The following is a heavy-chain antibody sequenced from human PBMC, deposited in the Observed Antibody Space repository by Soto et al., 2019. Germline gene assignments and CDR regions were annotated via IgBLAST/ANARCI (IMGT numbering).Heavy chain of an antibody. J-gene: IGHJ4*02. CDR2: IDPSDSYT. D-gene: IGHD3-22*01. CDR3: ARHAPSTYYYDSSEVPFFDY. V-gene: IGHV5-10-1*01. CDR1: GYSFTSYW. Sequence: GESLKISCKGSGYSFTSYWISWVRQMPGKGLEWMGRIDPSDSYTNYSPSFQGHVTISADKSISTAYLQWSSLKASDTAMYYCARHAPSTYYYDSSEVPFFDYWGQGTLVTVS.